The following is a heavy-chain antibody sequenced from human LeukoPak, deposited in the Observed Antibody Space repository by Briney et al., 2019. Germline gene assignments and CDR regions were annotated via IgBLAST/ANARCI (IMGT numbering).Heavy chain of an antibody. CDR1: GGTFSSYA. Sequence: GSSVKVSCKASGGTFSSYAISWVRQAPGQGLEWMGGIIPIFGTANYAQKLQGRVTMTTDTSTSTAYMELRSLRSDDTAVYYCARGYKRNDYGDYWGQGTLVTVSS. CDR2: IIPIFGTA. CDR3: ARGYKRNDYGDY. J-gene: IGHJ4*02. D-gene: IGHD1-1*01. V-gene: IGHV1-69*05.